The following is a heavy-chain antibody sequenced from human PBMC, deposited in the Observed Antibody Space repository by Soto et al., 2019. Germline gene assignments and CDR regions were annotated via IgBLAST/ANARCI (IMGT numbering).Heavy chain of an antibody. J-gene: IGHJ6*04. V-gene: IGHV1-69*02. Sequence: SVKVSCKASGGTFSSYTISWVRQAPGQGLEWMGRIIPILGIANYAQKFQGRVTITADKSTSTAYMELSSLRSEDTAVYYCARAPVSYYYGMDVWGKETRVTVSS. D-gene: IGHD4-17*01. CDR2: IIPILGIA. CDR3: ARAPVSYYYGMDV. CDR1: GGTFSSYT.